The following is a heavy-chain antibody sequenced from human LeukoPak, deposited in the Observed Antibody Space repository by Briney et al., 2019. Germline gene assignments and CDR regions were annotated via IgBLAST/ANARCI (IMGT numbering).Heavy chain of an antibody. CDR2: IKQDGGEK. V-gene: IGHV3-7*01. Sequence: GGSLRLSCAASGFRFNDNGMSWVRRAPGKGLEWVANIKQDGGEKYYVDSVKGRFTISRDNARNSLYLQMNSLRAEDTAVYYCARFSVVVTAIRLWGYYFDYWGQGILVTVSS. CDR1: GFRFNDNG. CDR3: ARFSVVVTAIRLWGYYFDY. D-gene: IGHD2-21*02. J-gene: IGHJ4*02.